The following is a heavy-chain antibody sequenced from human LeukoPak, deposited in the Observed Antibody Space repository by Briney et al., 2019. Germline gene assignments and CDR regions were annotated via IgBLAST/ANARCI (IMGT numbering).Heavy chain of an antibody. CDR2: IYYSGST. CDR1: GGSISSYY. J-gene: IGHJ4*02. Sequence: PSETLSLTCTVSGGSISSYYWSWIRQPPGKGLEWIGYIYYSGSTNYNPSLKSRVTISVDTSKNQFSLKLSSVTAADTAVYYCAGVRVRGGSMNFDYWGQGTLVTVSS. CDR3: AGVRVRGGSMNFDY. D-gene: IGHD1-26*01. V-gene: IGHV4-59*01.